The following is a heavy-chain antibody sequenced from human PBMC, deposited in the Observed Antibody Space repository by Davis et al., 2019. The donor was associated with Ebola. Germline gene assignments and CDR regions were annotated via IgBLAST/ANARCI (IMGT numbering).Heavy chain of an antibody. CDR3: ARDGVGATNWFDP. CDR1: GYTFTSYG. J-gene: IGHJ5*02. Sequence: AASVKVSCKASGYTFTSYGISWVRQAPGQGLEWMGWISAYNGNTNYAQKLQGRVTITADKSTSTAYMELSSLRSEDTAVYYCARDGVGATNWFDPWGQGTLVTVSS. CDR2: ISAYNGNT. D-gene: IGHD1-26*01. V-gene: IGHV1-18*01.